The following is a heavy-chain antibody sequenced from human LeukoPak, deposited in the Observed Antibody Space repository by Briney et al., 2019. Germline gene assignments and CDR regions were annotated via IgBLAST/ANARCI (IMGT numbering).Heavy chain of an antibody. CDR2: ISGSGGST. Sequence: GGSLRLSCAASGFTFSSYTMSWVRQAPGKGLEWVSAISGSGGSTYYADSVKGRFTISRDNSKNTLYLQMNSLRAEDTAVYYCARALGYCSSTSCYIDYYYYYMDVWGKGTTVTVSS. CDR1: GFTFSSYT. CDR3: ARALGYCSSTSCYIDYYYYYMDV. V-gene: IGHV3-23*01. J-gene: IGHJ6*03. D-gene: IGHD2-2*02.